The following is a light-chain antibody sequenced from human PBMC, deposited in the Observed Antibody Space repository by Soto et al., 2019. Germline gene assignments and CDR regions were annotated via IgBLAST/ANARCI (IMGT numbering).Light chain of an antibody. CDR2: DDS. CDR3: QVWDSSSDHVV. Sequence: SYELTQPPSVSVAPGQTARITCGGHNIGSKSVHWYQQKPGQAPVMVVYDDSDRPSGIPERFSGSNSGNTATLTISRVEAGDDADYYCQVWDSSSDHVVFGGGTKVTVL. J-gene: IGLJ2*01. CDR1: NIGSKS. V-gene: IGLV3-21*02.